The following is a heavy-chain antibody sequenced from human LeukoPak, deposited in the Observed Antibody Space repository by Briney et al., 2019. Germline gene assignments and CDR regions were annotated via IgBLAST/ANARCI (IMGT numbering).Heavy chain of an antibody. CDR1: GGSISSGSYY. V-gene: IGHV4-61*02. CDR2: IYTSGST. CDR3: ARAGYCSGGSCYEGVNWFDP. Sequence: PSQTLSLTCTVSGGSISSGSYYWSWIRQPAGKGLEWIGRIYTSGSTNYNPSLKSRVTISVDTSKNQFSLKLSSVTAADTAVYYCARAGYCSGGSCYEGVNWFDPWGQGTLVTVSS. J-gene: IGHJ5*02. D-gene: IGHD2-15*01.